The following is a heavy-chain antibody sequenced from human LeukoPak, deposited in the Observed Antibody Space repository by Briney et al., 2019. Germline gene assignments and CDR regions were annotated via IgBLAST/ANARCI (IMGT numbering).Heavy chain of an antibody. CDR1: GFTFSSYS. Sequence: PGGSLRLSCAASGFTFSSYSMNWVRQAPGKGLEWFSSIISSSSKIYYADSVKGRFTISRDNAKNSLYLQMNSLRAEDTAVYYCAKEYSSGWSLSFDYWGQGTLVTVSS. J-gene: IGHJ4*02. V-gene: IGHV3-21*01. CDR2: IISSSSKI. D-gene: IGHD6-19*01. CDR3: AKEYSSGWSLSFDY.